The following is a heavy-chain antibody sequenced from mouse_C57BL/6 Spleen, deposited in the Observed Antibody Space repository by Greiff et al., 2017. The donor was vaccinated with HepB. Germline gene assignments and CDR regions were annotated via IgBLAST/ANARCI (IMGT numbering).Heavy chain of an antibody. CDR3: TRGNADYYAMDY. J-gene: IGHJ4*01. Sequence: VQLQQSGAELVRPGASVTLSCKASGYTFTDYEMHWVKQTPVHGLEWIGAIDPETGGTAYNQKFKGKAILTADKSSSTAYMELRSLTSEDSAVDYCTRGNADYYAMDYWGQGTSVTVSS. CDR1: GYTFTDYE. CDR2: IDPETGGT. V-gene: IGHV1-15*01.